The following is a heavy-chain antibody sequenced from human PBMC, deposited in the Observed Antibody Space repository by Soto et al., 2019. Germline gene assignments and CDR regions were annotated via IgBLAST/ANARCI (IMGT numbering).Heavy chain of an antibody. J-gene: IGHJ4*02. CDR2: ISSSSYYI. V-gene: IGHV3-21*01. Sequence: EVQLVESGGGLVKPGGSLRLSCAASGFTFSTYSMNWVRQAPGKGLEWVSSISSSSYYIYYADSVKGRFTISRDNAKNSQFLQMNSLRAEDPAVYYCARERGSCTSSNCFGSPDYWGQGTLVTVSS. CDR3: ARERGSCTSSNCFGSPDY. D-gene: IGHD2-2*01. CDR1: GFTFSTYS.